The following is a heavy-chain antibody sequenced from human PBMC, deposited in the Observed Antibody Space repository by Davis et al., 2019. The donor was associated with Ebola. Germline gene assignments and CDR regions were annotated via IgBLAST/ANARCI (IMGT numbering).Heavy chain of an antibody. CDR1: GYTFTGYY. V-gene: IGHV1-69*13. Sequence: SVQVSCKASGYTFTGYYMHWVRQAPGQGLEWMGGIIPIFGTANYAQKFQGRVTITADESTSTAYMELSSLRSEDTAVYYCASSIFGVVIKAGWFDPWGQGTLVTVSS. CDR3: ASSIFGVVIKAGWFDP. D-gene: IGHD3-3*01. J-gene: IGHJ5*02. CDR2: IIPIFGTA.